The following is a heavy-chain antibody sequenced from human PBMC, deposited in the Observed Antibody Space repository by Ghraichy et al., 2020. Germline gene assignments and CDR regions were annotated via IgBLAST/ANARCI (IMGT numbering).Heavy chain of an antibody. CDR3: ARSSSDRYGLGFEM. Sequence: LSLTCAVSGFTFSGHWMSWVRQAPGKGLEWVANIKQDGSEKYYVDSVKGRFTISRDNAKDSLYLQMNSLRAEDTAVYYCARSSSDRYGLGFEMWGQGTMVTVSS. CDR2: IKQDGSEK. J-gene: IGHJ3*02. D-gene: IGHD6-19*01. CDR1: GFTFSGHW. V-gene: IGHV3-7*01.